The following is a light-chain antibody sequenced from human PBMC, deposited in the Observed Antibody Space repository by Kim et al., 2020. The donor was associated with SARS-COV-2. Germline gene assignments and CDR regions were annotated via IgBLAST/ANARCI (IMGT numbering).Light chain of an antibody. CDR1: SSNIGSNY. CDR2: RNN. V-gene: IGLV1-47*01. J-gene: IGLJ1*01. Sequence: RVTISCPGSSSNIGSNYVYWYQQLPGTAPKLLIYRNNQRPSGVPDRFSGSKSGTSASLAISGLRSEDEADYYCAAWDDSLSGNYVFGTGTKVTVL. CDR3: AAWDDSLSGNYV.